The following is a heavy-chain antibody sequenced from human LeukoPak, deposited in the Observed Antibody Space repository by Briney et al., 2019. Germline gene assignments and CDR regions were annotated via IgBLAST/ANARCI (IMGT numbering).Heavy chain of an antibody. J-gene: IGHJ4*02. Sequence: SETLSLTCTVSGGSISSYYWSWIRQSPGKGLEWIGYIYYNGRTNYNPSPKSRVTISVDTSKNQFSPKLSSVTAADTAVYYCASEAGAVIDYWGQGTLVTVSS. CDR1: GGSISSYY. D-gene: IGHD1-26*01. V-gene: IGHV4-59*01. CDR2: IYYNGRT. CDR3: ASEAGAVIDY.